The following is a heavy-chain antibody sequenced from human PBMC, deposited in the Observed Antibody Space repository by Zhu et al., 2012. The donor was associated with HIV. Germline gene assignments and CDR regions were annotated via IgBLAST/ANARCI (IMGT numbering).Heavy chain of an antibody. CDR2: IYSSGST. Sequence: QVQLQESGPGLVKPSETLSLTCSVSGGSISSYYWSWIRQPAGKGLEWIGRIYSSGSTNYNPFLKSRVTMSVDTSKNQFSLKLSSVTAADTAVYYCARELGAVTGRVYYYGMGVWGQGTTGHRLL. D-gene: IGHD6-19*01. V-gene: IGHV4-4*07. CDR3: ARELGAVTGRVYYYGMGV. J-gene: IGHJ6*02. CDR1: GGSISSYY.